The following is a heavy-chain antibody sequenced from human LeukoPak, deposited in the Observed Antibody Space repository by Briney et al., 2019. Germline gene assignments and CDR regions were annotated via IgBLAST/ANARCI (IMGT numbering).Heavy chain of an antibody. D-gene: IGHD6-13*01. CDR1: GFTFSSYS. J-gene: IGHJ4*02. V-gene: IGHV3-21*01. Sequence: GGSLRLSCAASGFTFSSYSMNWVRQAPGKGLEWVSSISSSGTYICYTDSVKGRFTISRDNAKNSLYLQMNSLRAEDTAVYYCARDALAAAGTGAGYWGQGTLVTVSS. CDR3: ARDALAAAGTGAGY. CDR2: ISSSGTYI.